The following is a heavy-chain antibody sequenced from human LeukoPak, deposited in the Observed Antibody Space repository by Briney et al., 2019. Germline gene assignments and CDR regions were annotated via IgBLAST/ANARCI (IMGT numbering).Heavy chain of an antibody. CDR2: ISYDGSNK. CDR3: ARGGYCTNGVCYVSWFDP. J-gene: IGHJ5*02. Sequence: GRSLRLSCAASGFTFSSYAMHWVRQAPGKGLEWVAVISYDGSNKYYADSVKGRFTISRDNSKNTLYLQMNSLRAEDTAVYYCARGGYCTNGVCYVSWFDPWGQGTLVTVSS. V-gene: IGHV3-30-3*01. CDR1: GFTFSSYA. D-gene: IGHD2-8*01.